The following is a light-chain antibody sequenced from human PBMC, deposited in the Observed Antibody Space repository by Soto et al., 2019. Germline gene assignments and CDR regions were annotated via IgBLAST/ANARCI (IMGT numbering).Light chain of an antibody. V-gene: IGLV2-14*01. CDR3: TSYTRTRNLL. CDR1: SSDVGAYNY. CDR2: EAS. Sequence: QSVLTQPASVSGSPGQSITISCTGTSSDVGAYNYVSWYQHHPGRAPKLIIFEASHRPSGVSDRFSGSKSGNTASLTISGRQTEDEADYYCTSYTRTRNLLFGGGTKLTVL. J-gene: IGLJ2*01.